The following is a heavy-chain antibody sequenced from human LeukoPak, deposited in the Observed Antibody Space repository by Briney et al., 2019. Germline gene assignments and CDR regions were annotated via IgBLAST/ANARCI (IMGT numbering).Heavy chain of an antibody. J-gene: IGHJ4*02. Sequence: PGGSLRLSCAASGFTFSSYAMHWVRQAPGKGLEYVSAISSNGGSTYYANSVKGRFSISRDNSKNTLYLQMGSLRAEDMAVYYCARNGDRGIGYDDYWGQGTLVSVSS. CDR2: ISSNGGST. CDR1: GFTFSSYA. D-gene: IGHD1-1*01. V-gene: IGHV3-64*01. CDR3: ARNGDRGIGYDDY.